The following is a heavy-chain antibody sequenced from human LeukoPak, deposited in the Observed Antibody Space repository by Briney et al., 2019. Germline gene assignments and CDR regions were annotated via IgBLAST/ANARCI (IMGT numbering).Heavy chain of an antibody. V-gene: IGHV3-23*01. CDR2: ISGSGGST. J-gene: IGHJ4*02. Sequence: GGSLKLSCAASGFSFSSYAMNWVRQAPGKGLEWVSGISGSGGSTYYADSVKGRFTISRDNAKNSLYLQMNSLRAEDTAVYYCARAVGTSLDYWGQGTLVTVSS. D-gene: IGHD1-26*01. CDR1: GFSFSSYA. CDR3: ARAVGTSLDY.